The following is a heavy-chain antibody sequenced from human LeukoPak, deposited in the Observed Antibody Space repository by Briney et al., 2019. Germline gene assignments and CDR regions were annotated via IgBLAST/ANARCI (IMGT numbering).Heavy chain of an antibody. CDR3: ARVIVDTAMDYFDY. CDR2: IDSGGRT. CDR1: GFTVSSNY. J-gene: IGHJ4*02. Sequence: GGSLRLSCAASGFTVSSNYMSWVRQAPGMGLEWVSIIDSGGRTYYADSVKGRFTISRDNSKNTLYLQMNSLRAEDTAVYYCARVIVDTAMDYFDYWGQGTLVTVSS. V-gene: IGHV3-66*02. D-gene: IGHD5-18*01.